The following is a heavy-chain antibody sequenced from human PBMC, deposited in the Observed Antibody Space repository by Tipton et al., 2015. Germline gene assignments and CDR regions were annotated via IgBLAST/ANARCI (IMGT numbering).Heavy chain of an antibody. CDR1: GGSVNSANYY. CDR3: ACQDYDSLTRDYQTVDY. D-gene: IGHD3-9*01. Sequence: TLSLTCTVSGGSVNSANYYWSWIRQPPGKGLEWIGTISHSGSTYYNPSLKSRVTMSRDTSKNQFSLKLTSVTAADTAVYYCACQDYDSLTRDYQTVDYWGQGTLVTVSS. J-gene: IGHJ4*02. V-gene: IGHV4-39*07. CDR2: ISHSGST.